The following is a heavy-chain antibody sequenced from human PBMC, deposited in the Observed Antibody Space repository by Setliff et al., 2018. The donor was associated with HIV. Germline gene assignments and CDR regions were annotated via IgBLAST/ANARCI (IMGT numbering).Heavy chain of an antibody. CDR2: INQSGNT. CDR1: GGSLSGYY. V-gene: IGHV4-34*01. J-gene: IGHJ2*01. Sequence: SETLSLTCAVYGGSLSGYYWSWVRQSPGRGLEWIGEINQSGNTNFNPSLKSRLIISVDTSKSQFSLKLTSVTAADTALYYCAREGGQGYSGSGSFYHRNFDLWGRGTQVTVSS. D-gene: IGHD3-10*01. CDR3: AREGGQGYSGSGSFYHRNFDL.